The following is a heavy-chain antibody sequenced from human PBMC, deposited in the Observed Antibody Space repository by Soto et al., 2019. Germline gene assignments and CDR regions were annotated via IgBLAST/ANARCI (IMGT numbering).Heavy chain of an antibody. CDR1: GYTFTSYA. D-gene: IGHD1-7*01. Sequence: ASVKVSCKASGYTFTSYAMHWVRQAPGQRLEWMGWINAGNGNTKYSQKFQGRVTITTDTSTSTAYMELRSLRSDDTAVYYCARDREYNWNYNWFDPWGQGTLVTVSS. J-gene: IGHJ5*02. CDR2: INAGNGNT. CDR3: ARDREYNWNYNWFDP. V-gene: IGHV1-3*01.